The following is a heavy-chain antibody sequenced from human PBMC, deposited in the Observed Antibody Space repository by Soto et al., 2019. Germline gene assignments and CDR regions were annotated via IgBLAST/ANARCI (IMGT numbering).Heavy chain of an antibody. J-gene: IGHJ4*02. CDR2: IIPIFGTA. V-gene: IGHV1-69*13. CDR1: GGTFSSYA. Sequence: ASVKVSCKASGGTFSSYAISWVRQAPGQGLEWMGGIIPIFGTANYAQKFQGRVTITADESTSTAYMELSSLRSEDTAVYYCASNNYYDSSGYYPDYWGQGTLVTVSS. D-gene: IGHD3-22*01. CDR3: ASNNYYDSSGYYPDY.